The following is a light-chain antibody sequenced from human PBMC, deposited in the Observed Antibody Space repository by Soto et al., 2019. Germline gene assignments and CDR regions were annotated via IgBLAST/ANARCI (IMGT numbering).Light chain of an antibody. CDR1: SSYIGGYNY. V-gene: IGLV2-14*01. CDR2: EVS. CDR3: YSYRGSNAWV. J-gene: IGLJ3*02. Sequence: QSALTQPASVSGSLGQSITISCTGTSSYIGGYNYVSWYQHHPGTAPKLMIYEVSNRPSGASNRFSGSKSGNTASLTISGLQTEDEADYYCYSYRGSNAWVFGGGTKLTVL.